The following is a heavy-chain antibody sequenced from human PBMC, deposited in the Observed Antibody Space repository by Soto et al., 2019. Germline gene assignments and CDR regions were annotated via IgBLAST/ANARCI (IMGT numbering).Heavy chain of an antibody. CDR3: ARGSQSPYYYDSSGYYYWFDP. CDR2: IYYSGST. D-gene: IGHD3-22*01. J-gene: IGHJ5*02. Sequence: PSETLSLTCTVSGGSISSGDCYWSWIRQPPGKGLEWIGYIYYSGSTYYNPSLKSRVTISVDTSKNQFSLKLSSVTAADTAVYYCARGSQSPYYYDSSGYYYWFDPWGQGTLVTVSS. CDR1: GGSISSGDCY. V-gene: IGHV4-30-4*01.